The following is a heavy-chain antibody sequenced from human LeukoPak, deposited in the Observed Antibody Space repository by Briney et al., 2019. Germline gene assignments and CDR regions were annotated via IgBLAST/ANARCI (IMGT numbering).Heavy chain of an antibody. D-gene: IGHD3-22*01. CDR3: ARGPWDYYDSSGYYQFDY. CDR2: INHSGST. J-gene: IGHJ4*02. Sequence: SETLSLTCAVYGGSFSGYYWSWIRQPPGKGLEWIGEINHSGSTNYNPSLKSRVTISVDTSKNQFSLKLSSVTAADTAVYYCARGPWDYYDSSGYYQFDYWGQGTLVTVSS. CDR1: GGSFSGYY. V-gene: IGHV4-34*01.